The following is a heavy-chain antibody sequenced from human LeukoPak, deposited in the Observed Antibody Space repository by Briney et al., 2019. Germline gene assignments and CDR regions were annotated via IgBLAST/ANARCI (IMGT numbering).Heavy chain of an antibody. D-gene: IGHD4-17*01. V-gene: IGHV3-66*01. CDR2: IYSGGST. J-gene: IGHJ4*02. CDR1: GFTVSSNY. Sequence: GGSLRLSCAASGFTVSSNYMSWVRQAPGKGLEWVSVIYSGGSTYYADSVRGRFTISRDNSKNTLYLQMNSLRAEDTAVYYCARMRGDYQFDYWGQGTLVTVSS. CDR3: ARMRGDYQFDY.